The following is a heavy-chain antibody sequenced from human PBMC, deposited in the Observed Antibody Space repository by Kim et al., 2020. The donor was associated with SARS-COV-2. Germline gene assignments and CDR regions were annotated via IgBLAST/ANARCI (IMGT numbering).Heavy chain of an antibody. CDR3: AGAEGLGDFWSGYPLSY. CDR2: INPNSGGT. Sequence: ASVKVSCKASGYTFTGYYMHWVRQAPGQGLEWMGWINPNSGGTNYAQKFQGRVTMTRDTSISTAYMELSRLRSDDTAVYYCAGAEGLGDFWSGYPLSYWGQGTLVTVSS. CDR1: GYTFTGYY. D-gene: IGHD3-3*01. V-gene: IGHV1-2*02. J-gene: IGHJ4*02.